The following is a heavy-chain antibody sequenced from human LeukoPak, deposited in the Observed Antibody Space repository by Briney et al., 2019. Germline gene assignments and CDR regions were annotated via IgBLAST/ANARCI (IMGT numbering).Heavy chain of an antibody. V-gene: IGHV3-30*18. CDR2: ISYDGSNK. Sequence: GGSLRLSCAASGLTFSSYGMHWVRQAPGKGLDWEAVISYDGSNKYYADSVKGRFTISRDDSKNTLYLQMNSLRAEDTAVYYCAKDFRSSVFDYWGQGTLVTVSS. CDR3: AKDFRSSVFDY. CDR1: GLTFSSYG. D-gene: IGHD6-13*01. J-gene: IGHJ4*02.